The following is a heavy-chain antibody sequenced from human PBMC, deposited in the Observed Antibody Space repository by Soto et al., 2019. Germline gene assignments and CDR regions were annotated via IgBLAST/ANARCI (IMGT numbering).Heavy chain of an antibody. V-gene: IGHV4-34*01. J-gene: IGHJ6*02. CDR1: GGSFSGYY. CDR3: ARGSKGYGMDV. Sequence: PSETLSLTCTVSGGSFSGYYWSWIRQPPGKGLEWIGEINLSGSTNYNPSLKSRVTISVXXXXXXFXLXLSXXTAAETAVYYCARGSKGYGMDVWGQGTPVTVSS. CDR2: INLSGST.